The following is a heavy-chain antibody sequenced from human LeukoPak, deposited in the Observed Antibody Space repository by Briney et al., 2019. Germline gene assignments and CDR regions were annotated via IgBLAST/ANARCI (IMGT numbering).Heavy chain of an antibody. D-gene: IGHD5-12*01. CDR3: ARDMGYGGYGDFDY. J-gene: IGHJ4*02. Sequence: GGSLRLSCAASGFTFSSYEMNWVRQAPGKGLEWVSYISTSGSTIYYADSVKGRFTISRDNAKNLLYLQMNSLRAEDTAVYYCARDMGYGGYGDFDYWGQGTLVTVSS. CDR2: ISTSGSTI. CDR1: GFTFSSYE. V-gene: IGHV3-48*03.